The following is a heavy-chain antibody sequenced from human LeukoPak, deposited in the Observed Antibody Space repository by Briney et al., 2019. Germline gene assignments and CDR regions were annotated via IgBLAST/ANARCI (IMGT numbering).Heavy chain of an antibody. Sequence: ASVKVSCKASGYTFTGYGISWVRQAPGQGLEWMGWISAYNGNTNYAQKLQGRVTMTTDTSTSTAYMELRSLRSDDTAVYYCARAHRAYAVAGMDYWGQGTLVTVSS. CDR1: GYTFTGYG. V-gene: IGHV1-18*01. CDR3: ARAHRAYAVAGMDY. CDR2: ISAYNGNT. D-gene: IGHD6-19*01. J-gene: IGHJ4*02.